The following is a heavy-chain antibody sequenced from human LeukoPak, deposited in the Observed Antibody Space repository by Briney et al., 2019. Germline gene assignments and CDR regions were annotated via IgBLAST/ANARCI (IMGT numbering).Heavy chain of an antibody. CDR1: GGSISSSRCY. J-gene: IGHJ4*02. V-gene: IGHV4-39*01. CDR3: ARRGYSSLDY. D-gene: IGHD6-19*01. CDR2: IYYSGST. Sequence: SETLSLTCTVSGGSISSSRCYWGWIRQPPGKGLEWIGSIYYSGSTYDNPSLKSRATISVDTSKNQFSLKLSSVTAADTAVYYCARRGYSSLDYWGQGTLVTVSS.